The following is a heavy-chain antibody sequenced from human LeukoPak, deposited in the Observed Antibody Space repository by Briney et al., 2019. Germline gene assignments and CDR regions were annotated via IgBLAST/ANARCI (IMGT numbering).Heavy chain of an antibody. J-gene: IGHJ4*02. CDR1: GFTFSSYT. CDR3: ARDADSGGYYSYFDC. Sequence: PGGSLRLSCAASGFTFSSYTMNWVRKAPGKGLEWISYTSSSSSIMYYAGSVKGRFSISRDNAKTSLYLQMNSLRDEDTAVYYCARDADSGGYYSYFDCWGQGTLVTVSS. D-gene: IGHD3-22*01. V-gene: IGHV3-48*02. CDR2: TSSSSSIM.